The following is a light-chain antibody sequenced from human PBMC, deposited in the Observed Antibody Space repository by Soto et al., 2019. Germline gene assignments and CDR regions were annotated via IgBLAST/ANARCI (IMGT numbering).Light chain of an antibody. V-gene: IGKV1-39*01. CDR2: AAS. Sequence: DIQMTQSPSSLSASVGDRVTITCRASQSISSYLNWYQQKPGQAPKLLIYAASSLQSGVPSRFSGSRSGTDFTLTISSLQPEDFATYYCQQSYSTPQYTCGQGTKLEIK. J-gene: IGKJ2*01. CDR1: QSISSY. CDR3: QQSYSTPQYT.